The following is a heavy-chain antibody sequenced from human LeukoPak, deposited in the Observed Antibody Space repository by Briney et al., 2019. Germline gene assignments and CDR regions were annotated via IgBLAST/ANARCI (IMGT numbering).Heavy chain of an antibody. CDR2: INHSGST. D-gene: IGHD5-24*01. Sequence: SETLSLTCAVYGGSFSGYYWSWIRQPPGKGLEWIGEINHSGSTNYNPSLKSRVTISVDTSKNQFSLKLSSVTAADTAVYYCVQSWLYFDYWGQGTLVTVSS. V-gene: IGHV4-34*01. J-gene: IGHJ4*02. CDR1: GGSFSGYY. CDR3: VQSWLYFDY.